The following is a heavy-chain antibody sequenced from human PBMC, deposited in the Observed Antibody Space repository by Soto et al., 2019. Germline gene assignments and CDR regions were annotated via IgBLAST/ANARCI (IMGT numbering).Heavy chain of an antibody. CDR2: INTNTGNP. CDR1: GYTFTSYA. CDR3: AKVRIAVAGNNFFDY. V-gene: IGHV7-4-1*02. D-gene: IGHD6-19*01. J-gene: IGHJ4*02. Sequence: GASVKVSCKASGYTFTSYAMNWVRQAPGQGLEWMGWINTNTGNPTYAQGFTGRFVFSLDTSVSTAYLQMNSLRAEDTAVYYCAKVRIAVAGNNFFDYWGRGTLVTVSA.